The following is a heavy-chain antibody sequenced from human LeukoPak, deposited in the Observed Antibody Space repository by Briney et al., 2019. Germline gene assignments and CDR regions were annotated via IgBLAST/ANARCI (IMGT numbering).Heavy chain of an antibody. CDR1: GGSISSGSYY. CDR3: ARLSVRYSYGYRGADAFDI. Sequence: PSETLSLTCTVSGGSISSGSYYWSWIRQPAGKGLEWIGRIYTSGSTNYNPSLKSRVTISVDTSKNQFSLKLSSVTAADTAVYYCARLSVRYSYGYRGADAFDIWGQGTMVTVSS. V-gene: IGHV4-61*02. J-gene: IGHJ3*02. D-gene: IGHD5-18*01. CDR2: IYTSGST.